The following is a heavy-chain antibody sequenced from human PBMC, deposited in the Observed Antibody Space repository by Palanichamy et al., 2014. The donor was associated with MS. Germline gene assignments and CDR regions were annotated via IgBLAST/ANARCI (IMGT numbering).Heavy chain of an antibody. Sequence: QVQLQQWGAGLLKPSETLSLTCAVYGGSFSNYYWSWIRQPPGKGLEWIGEINHSGGTNYSPSLKSRVTISVDTSKNQFSLKLSSVTAADTAVYYCASRDHYGLWSGYYSDYWGQGTLVTVSS. CDR1: GGSFSNYY. CDR2: INHSGGT. D-gene: IGHD3-3*01. J-gene: IGHJ4*02. CDR3: ASRDHYGLWSGYYSDY. V-gene: IGHV4-34*01.